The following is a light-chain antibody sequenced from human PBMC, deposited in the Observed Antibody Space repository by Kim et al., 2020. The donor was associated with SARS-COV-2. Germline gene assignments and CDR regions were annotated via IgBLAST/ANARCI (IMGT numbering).Light chain of an antibody. Sequence: EIVLTQSPGTLSLSPGERATLSCRASQSVSSKYFAWFQQKPDQAPRLLIYAASSRATGIPDRFSGSGSGTDFTLTISRLEPEDFAVYFCHQYGTSPRTFGQGTTVDIK. CDR3: HQYGTSPRT. CDR1: QSVSSKY. V-gene: IGKV3-20*01. J-gene: IGKJ1*01. CDR2: AAS.